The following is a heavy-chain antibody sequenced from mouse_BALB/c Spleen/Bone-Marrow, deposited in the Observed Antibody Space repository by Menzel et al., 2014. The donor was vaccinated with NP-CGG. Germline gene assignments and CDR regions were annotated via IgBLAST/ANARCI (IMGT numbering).Heavy chain of an antibody. D-gene: IGHD2-14*01. V-gene: IGHV5-4*02. CDR3: ARDGEYRYDWFAY. Sequence: EVNVVESGGGLVKPGGSLKLSCTASGFTFNYYYMYWVRQTPEKRLEWVATISDGGDYTYYLDSVKGRFTISRDNAKNNLYLQMSSLKSEDTAMYYCARDGEYRYDWFAYWGQGTLVTASA. J-gene: IGHJ3*01. CDR1: GFTFNYYY. CDR2: ISDGGDYT.